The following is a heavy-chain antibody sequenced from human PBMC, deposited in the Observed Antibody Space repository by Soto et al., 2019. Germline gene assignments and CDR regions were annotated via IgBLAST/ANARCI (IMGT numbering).Heavy chain of an antibody. CDR2: IDGDGSTT. Sequence: EVQLVESGGGLVQPGGSLRLSCAASGFTFINYWMHWVRQAPGKGLVWVSRIDGDGSTTGYADSVKGRFTISRDNAKNTLFLEMNSLRAEDTAVYYCARFGNYYDSSGYVYWGQGTLVTVSS. D-gene: IGHD3-22*01. J-gene: IGHJ4*02. V-gene: IGHV3-74*02. CDR1: GFTFINYW. CDR3: ARFGNYYDSSGYVY.